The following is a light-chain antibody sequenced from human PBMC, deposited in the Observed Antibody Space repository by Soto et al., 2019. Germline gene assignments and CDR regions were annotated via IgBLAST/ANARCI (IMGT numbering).Light chain of an antibody. Sequence: EFVLTQSPATLSLSPGERATLSCRASQSVSSYLAWYQQKPGLAPRLLIYDASSRATGIPGRFSGSGSGTDFTLTISSLEPEDFAVYYCQQRMESFGQGTRLEIK. CDR3: QQRMES. J-gene: IGKJ5*01. CDR1: QSVSSY. V-gene: IGKV3-11*01. CDR2: DAS.